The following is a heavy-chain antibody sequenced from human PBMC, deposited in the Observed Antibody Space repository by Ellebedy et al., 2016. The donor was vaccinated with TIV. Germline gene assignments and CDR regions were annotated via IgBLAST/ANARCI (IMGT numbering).Heavy chain of an antibody. CDR3: ASGYSSGWLDY. CDR1: GGSISSYY. CDR2: IYTSGST. V-gene: IGHV4-4*07. Sequence: MPSETLSLTCTVSGGSISSYYWSWIRQLAGKGLEWVGRIYTSGSTNYNPSPKSRVTMSVDTSKNQFSLKLSSVTAADPAVYYCASGYSSGWLDYWGQGTLVTVSS. J-gene: IGHJ4*02. D-gene: IGHD6-19*01.